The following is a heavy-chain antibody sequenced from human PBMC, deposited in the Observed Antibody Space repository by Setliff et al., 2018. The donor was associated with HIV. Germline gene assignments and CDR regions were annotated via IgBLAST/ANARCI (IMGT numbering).Heavy chain of an antibody. J-gene: IGHJ5*02. CDR2: IYSSGST. Sequence: SETLSLTCTVSGGSISGHYWSWIRQPPGRGLEWIGYIYSSGSTNFNPPLQSRVTISVDTSKNQFSLKLSSVTAADTAVYYCARHSGVASPNWFDPWVPETLLVTVSS. D-gene: IGHD3-10*01. V-gene: IGHV4-4*09. CDR1: GGSISGHY. CDR3: ARHSGVASPNWFDP.